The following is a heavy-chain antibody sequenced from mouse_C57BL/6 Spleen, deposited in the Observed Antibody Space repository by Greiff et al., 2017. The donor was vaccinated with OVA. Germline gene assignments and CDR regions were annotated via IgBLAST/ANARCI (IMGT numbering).Heavy chain of an antibody. CDR1: GFTFSDYG. D-gene: IGHD2-14*01. V-gene: IGHV5-17*01. Sequence: DVHLVESGGGLVKPGGSLKLSCAASGFTFSDYGMHWVRQAPEKGLEWVAYISSGSSTLYYAATVKGRFTISRDKAKNTLFLQMTSLSAEDTAMYYCARKYRNSFDYWGQGTTLTVSS. J-gene: IGHJ2*01. CDR2: ISSGSSTL. CDR3: ARKYRNSFDY.